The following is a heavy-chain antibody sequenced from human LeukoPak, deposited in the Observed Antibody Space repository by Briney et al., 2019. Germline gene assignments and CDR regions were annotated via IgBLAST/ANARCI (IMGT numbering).Heavy chain of an antibody. CDR1: GGSFSGYH. V-gene: IGHV4-34*01. Sequence: SETLSLTCAVYGGSFSGYHWSWIRQPPGKGLEWIGEINHSGSTNYNPSLKSRVTISVDTSKNQFSLKLSSVTAADTAVYYCARSPDVGAYSNYLRFYNWFDPWGQGTLVTVSS. J-gene: IGHJ5*02. CDR3: ARSPDVGAYSNYLRFYNWFDP. D-gene: IGHD4-11*01. CDR2: INHSGST.